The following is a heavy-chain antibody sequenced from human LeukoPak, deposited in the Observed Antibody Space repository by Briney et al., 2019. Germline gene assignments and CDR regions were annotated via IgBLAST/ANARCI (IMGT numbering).Heavy chain of an antibody. Sequence: GPSLRLSCAASGFTFSGHGLHWVRQAPGKGLEWVAVVWYDGNEKYYGDSVKGRFTISRDTSKNTLYLVMNSLRADDTAVYYCAREYDWLIRDWGEGTLVTVAS. CDR3: AREYDWLIRD. V-gene: IGHV3-33*01. J-gene: IGHJ4*02. CDR2: VWYDGNEK. CDR1: GFTFSGHG. D-gene: IGHD3-3*01.